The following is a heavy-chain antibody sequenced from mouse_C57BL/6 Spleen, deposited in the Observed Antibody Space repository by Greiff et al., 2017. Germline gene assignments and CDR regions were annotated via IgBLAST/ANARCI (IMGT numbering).Heavy chain of an antibody. CDR2: IDPETGGT. Sequence: VQLMESGAELVRPGASVTLSCKASGYTFTDYEMHWVKQTPVHGLEWIGAIDPETGGTAYNQKFKGKAILTADKSSSTAYMELRSLTSEDSAVYYCTRLEKGDYFDYWGQGTTLTVSS. J-gene: IGHJ2*01. V-gene: IGHV1-15*01. CDR1: GYTFTDYE. CDR3: TRLEKGDYFDY.